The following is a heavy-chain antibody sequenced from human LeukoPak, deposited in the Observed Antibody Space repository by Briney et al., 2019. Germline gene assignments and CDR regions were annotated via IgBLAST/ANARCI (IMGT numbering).Heavy chain of an antibody. Sequence: PGGSLRLSCAASGFTFSDYYMTWIRQAPGKGLEWVSYISSSGITIYYADSVKGRFTISRDNAKKSLYLEMNSLRAEDTAVYYCAKTMIVVVAPGAFDIWGQGTMVTVSS. V-gene: IGHV3-11*01. CDR2: ISSSGITI. CDR1: GFTFSDYY. D-gene: IGHD3-22*01. J-gene: IGHJ3*02. CDR3: AKTMIVVVAPGAFDI.